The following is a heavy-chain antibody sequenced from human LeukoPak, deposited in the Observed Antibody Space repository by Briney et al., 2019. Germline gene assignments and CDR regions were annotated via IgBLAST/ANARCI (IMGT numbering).Heavy chain of an antibody. D-gene: IGHD3-16*01. CDR2: INTGNGNT. CDR3: ARDRGIMITFGGVMLY. CDR1: GYTFTNYA. Sequence: ASVKVSCKASGYTFTNYAMHWVRQAPGQRLEWMGWINTGNGNTKYSQEFQGRVTITRDTSANTAYMELSRLRSDDTAVYYCARDRGIMITFGGVMLYWGQGTLVTVSS. V-gene: IGHV1-3*04. J-gene: IGHJ4*02.